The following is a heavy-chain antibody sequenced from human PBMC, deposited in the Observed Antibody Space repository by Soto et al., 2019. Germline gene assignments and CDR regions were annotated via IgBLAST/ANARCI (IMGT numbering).Heavy chain of an antibody. CDR1: GGSFSGYY. CDR3: ARGYSSSNWFDP. J-gene: IGHJ5*02. D-gene: IGHD6-6*01. CDR2: INHSGST. Sequence: PSETLSLTCAVYGGSFSGYYWSWIRQPPGKGLEWIGEINHSGSTNYNPSLKSRVTISVDTSKNQFSLKLSSVTAADTAVYYCARGYSSSNWFDPWGQGTLVTSPQ. V-gene: IGHV4-34*01.